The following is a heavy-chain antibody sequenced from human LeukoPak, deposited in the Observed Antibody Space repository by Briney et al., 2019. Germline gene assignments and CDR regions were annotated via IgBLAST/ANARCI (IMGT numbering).Heavy chain of an antibody. J-gene: IGHJ4*02. V-gene: IGHV4-61*01. CDR2: IYYSGST. CDR1: GGSVSSGSYY. D-gene: IGHD4-17*01. Sequence: SETLSLTCTVSGGSVSSGSYYWSWIRQPPGKGLEWIGYIYYSGSTNYNPSLKNRVTISVDTSKNQFSLKLSSVTAADTAVYYCAREAHYGDYLIDYWGQGTLVTVSS. CDR3: AREAHYGDYLIDY.